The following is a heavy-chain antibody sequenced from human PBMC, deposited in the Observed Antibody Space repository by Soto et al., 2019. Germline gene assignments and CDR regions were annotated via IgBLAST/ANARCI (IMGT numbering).Heavy chain of an antibody. D-gene: IGHD1-1*01. V-gene: IGHV3-21*05. Sequence: EVQLVESGGGLVKRGGSLRLSCEASGFTFRGYKLNWVRQAPGKGLEWISCIKSDSSGTWYADSVKGRFTMSRDNAKNSLYLQMNSLRDEDTAVYFCARDSNWSSDYWGQGTLVAVSS. CDR1: GFTFRGYK. CDR3: ARDSNWSSDY. CDR2: IKSDSSGT. J-gene: IGHJ4*02.